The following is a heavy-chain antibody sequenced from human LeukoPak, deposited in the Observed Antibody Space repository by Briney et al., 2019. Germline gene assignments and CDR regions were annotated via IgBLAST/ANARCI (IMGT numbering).Heavy chain of an antibody. CDR3: ARGYVLRFLEWLYFDY. CDR2: IYYRGIT. D-gene: IGHD3-3*01. Sequence: SETLSLTCIVSGGSINSGAYFWSWIRQHPGKGLEWIGYIYYRGITYYHPSLKSRVTISVDTAKNQFSLKLSSVTAADTAVYYCARGYVLRFLEWLYFDYWGQGTLVTVSS. V-gene: IGHV4-31*03. J-gene: IGHJ4*02. CDR1: GGSINSGAYF.